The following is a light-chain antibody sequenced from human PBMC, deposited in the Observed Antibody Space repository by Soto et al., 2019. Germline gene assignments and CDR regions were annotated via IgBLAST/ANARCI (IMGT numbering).Light chain of an antibody. CDR1: QGINNW. V-gene: IGKV1D-12*01. CDR2: TTS. CDR3: QKDNSFPLT. Sequence: DIQMTQSPSSVSASVGDRVTITCRASQGINNWLAWYQQKPGKAPKLLIYTTSSLQSGVPSRFSGSGSGTDFTLTISSLQTEDFATYYCQKDNSFPLTFGGGTKVEIK. J-gene: IGKJ4*01.